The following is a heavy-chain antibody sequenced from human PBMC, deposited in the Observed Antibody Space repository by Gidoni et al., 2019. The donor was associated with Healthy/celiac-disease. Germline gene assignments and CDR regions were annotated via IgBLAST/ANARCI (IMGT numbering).Heavy chain of an antibody. CDR1: GFTFDDYA. CDR2: ISWNSGSI. CDR3: AKVGGYGDMGYYFDY. Sequence: EVQLVESGGGLVQPGRSLRLSCAASGFTFDDYAMHWVRQAPGKGLEWVPGISWNSGSIGYADSVKGRFTISRDNAKNSLYLQMNSLRAEDTALYYCAKVGGYGDMGYYFDYWGQGTLVTVSS. J-gene: IGHJ4*02. D-gene: IGHD5-18*01. V-gene: IGHV3-9*01.